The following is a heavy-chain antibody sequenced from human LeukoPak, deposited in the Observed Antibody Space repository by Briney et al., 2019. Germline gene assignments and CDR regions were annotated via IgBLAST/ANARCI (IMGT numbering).Heavy chain of an antibody. V-gene: IGHV3-23*01. Sequence: GGSLRLSCDASGFNFNTYTMYWVRQAPGQGLEWVSGIRHSDGRTYYADSVRGRFTISRDNSKNTLYLQMNSLRAEDTAVYYCAKDLQGSIRSPTHFWRQGTLVTVSS. CDR1: GFNFNTYT. CDR3: AKDLQGSIRSPTHF. J-gene: IGHJ4*02. D-gene: IGHD2-15*01. CDR2: IRHSDGRT.